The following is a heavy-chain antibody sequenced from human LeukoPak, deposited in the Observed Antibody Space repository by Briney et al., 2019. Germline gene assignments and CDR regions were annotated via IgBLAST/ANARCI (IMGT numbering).Heavy chain of an antibody. Sequence: ASVKVSCKAFGYAFTSYGISWVRQAPGQGLEWMGWISPYNGNTNYAQKLQGRVTMTTDTSTSTAYMELRSLRSDDTAVFYCARDRYYDSSGYYVDYWGQGSVVTVSS. J-gene: IGHJ4*02. CDR1: GYAFTSYG. CDR3: ARDRYYDSSGYYVDY. V-gene: IGHV1-18*04. CDR2: ISPYNGNT. D-gene: IGHD3-22*01.